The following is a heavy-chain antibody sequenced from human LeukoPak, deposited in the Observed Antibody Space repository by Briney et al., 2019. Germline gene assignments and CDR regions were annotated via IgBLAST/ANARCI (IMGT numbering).Heavy chain of an antibody. CDR1: GFTFDDYA. CDR2: ISWNSGSI. Sequence: GGSLRLSCAASGFTFDDYAMHWVRQAPGKGLEWVSGISWNSGSIGYADSVKGRFTISRDSAKNSLYLQMNSLRAEDTALYYCAKGYGMDAWGQGTTVTVSS. CDR3: AKGYGMDA. V-gene: IGHV3-9*01. J-gene: IGHJ6*02.